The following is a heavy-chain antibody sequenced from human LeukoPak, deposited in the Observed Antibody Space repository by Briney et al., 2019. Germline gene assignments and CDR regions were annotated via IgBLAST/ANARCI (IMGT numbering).Heavy chain of an antibody. CDR2: IWSDGTNR. D-gene: IGHD4-11*01. J-gene: IGHJ4*01. Sequence: GGSLRLSCAASGFIFSHHGMHWVHQAPGKGLEWVAVIWSDGTNRFYVDSVKGRFTISRDNSQSTVFLQMNSLRVNDTAIYYCARDAQRGFDYSNSLKYWGHGTLVTVSS. CDR1: GFIFSHHG. CDR3: ARDAQRGFDYSNSLKY. V-gene: IGHV3-33*01.